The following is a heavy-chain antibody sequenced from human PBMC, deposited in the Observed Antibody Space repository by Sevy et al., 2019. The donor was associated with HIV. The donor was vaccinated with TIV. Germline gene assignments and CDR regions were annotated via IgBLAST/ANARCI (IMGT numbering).Heavy chain of an antibody. CDR3: AKDRITMIGDAFDV. D-gene: IGHD3-22*01. J-gene: IGHJ3*01. V-gene: IGHV3-23*01. CDR2: LSGYGGST. CDR1: GFTFSSYA. Sequence: GGSLRLSCAASGFTFSSYAMSWVRQAPGKGLEWVSGLSGYGGSTYYADSVKGRFTISRDNSKNMQYLQMNSLRAEDTAVYYCAKDRITMIGDAFDVWGQGTMVTVSS.